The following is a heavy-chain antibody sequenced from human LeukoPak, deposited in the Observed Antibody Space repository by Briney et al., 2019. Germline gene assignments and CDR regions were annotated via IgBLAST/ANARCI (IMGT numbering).Heavy chain of an antibody. CDR2: INHSGST. Sequence: SETLSLTCAVYGGSFSGYYRSWIRQPPGKGLEWIGEINHSGSTNYNPSLKSRVTISVDTSKNQFSLKLSSVTAADTAVYYCARGRRDYVWGSYRPFDYWGQGTLVTVSS. CDR1: GGSFSGYY. CDR3: ARGRRDYVWGSYRPFDY. D-gene: IGHD3-16*02. V-gene: IGHV4-34*01. J-gene: IGHJ4*02.